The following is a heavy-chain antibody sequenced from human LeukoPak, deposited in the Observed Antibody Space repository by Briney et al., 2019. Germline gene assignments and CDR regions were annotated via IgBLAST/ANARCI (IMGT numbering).Heavy chain of an antibody. D-gene: IGHD1-26*01. Sequence: SVKVSCKASGGTFSSYAISWVRQAPGQGLEWMGGIIPIFGTANYAQKFQGRVTITADESTSTAYMELSSLRSEDTAVYYCVRSTQEGGYFDLWGRGTLVTVSS. CDR2: IIPIFGTA. V-gene: IGHV1-69*13. CDR1: GGTFSSYA. CDR3: VRSTQEGGYFDL. J-gene: IGHJ2*01.